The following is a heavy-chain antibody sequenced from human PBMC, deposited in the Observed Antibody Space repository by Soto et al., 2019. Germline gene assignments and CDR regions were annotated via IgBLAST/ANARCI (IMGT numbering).Heavy chain of an antibody. V-gene: IGHV4-30-2*01. J-gene: IGHJ4*02. CDR1: GGSISSGGYS. D-gene: IGHD3-22*01. CDR3: ARAQTYYYDSSGSRPTYYFDY. CDR2: IYHSGST. Sequence: SETLSLTCTVSGGSISSGGYSWSWIRQPPGKGLEWIGYIYHSGSTYYNPSLKSRVTISVDRSKNQFSLKLSSVTAADTAVYYCARAQTYYYDSSGSRPTYYFDYWGQGTLVTVSS.